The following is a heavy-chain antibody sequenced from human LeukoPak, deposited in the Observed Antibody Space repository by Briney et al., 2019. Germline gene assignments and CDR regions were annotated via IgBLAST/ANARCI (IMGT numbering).Heavy chain of an antibody. CDR3: ARAPLYYYDSSGYYYYFDY. J-gene: IGHJ4*02. CDR1: GYTFTGYY. CDR2: INPNSGGT. D-gene: IGHD3-22*01. V-gene: IGHV1-2*02. Sequence: ASVKVSCKASGYTFTGYYMHWVRQAPGQGLEWMGWINPNSGGTNYAQKFQGRVTMTRDTSISTAYMELSRLRSDDTAVYYCARAPLYYYDSSGYYYYFDYWGQGTLVTVSS.